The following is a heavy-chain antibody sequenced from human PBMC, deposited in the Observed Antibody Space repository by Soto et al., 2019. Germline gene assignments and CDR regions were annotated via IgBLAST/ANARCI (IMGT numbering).Heavy chain of an antibody. CDR2: IYYSGST. V-gene: IGHV4-30-4*01. CDR3: AGADGIAADSGGMDV. Sequence: QVQLQESGPGLVKPSQTLSLTCTVSGGSISSGDYYWSWIRQPPGKGLEWIGYIYYSGSTYYNPSLRGRVTISVDTSKTQFSLKLSSVTAADTAVYYCAGADGIAADSGGMDVWGQGTTVTVSS. CDR1: GGSISSGDYY. D-gene: IGHD6-13*01. J-gene: IGHJ6*02.